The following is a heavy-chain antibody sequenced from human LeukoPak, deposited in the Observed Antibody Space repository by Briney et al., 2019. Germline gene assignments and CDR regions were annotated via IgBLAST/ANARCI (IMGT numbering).Heavy chain of an antibody. CDR2: INHSGST. D-gene: IGHD3-3*01. CDR3: ARGGPYYDFWSGYHYYFDY. CDR1: GGSFSGYY. V-gene: IGHV4-34*01. Sequence: SETLSLTCAVYGGSFSGYYWSGIRQPPGKGLEWIGEINHSGSTNYNPSLKSRVTISVDTSKNQFSLKLSSVTAADTAVYYCARGGPYYDFWSGYHYYFDYWGQGTLVTVSS. J-gene: IGHJ4*02.